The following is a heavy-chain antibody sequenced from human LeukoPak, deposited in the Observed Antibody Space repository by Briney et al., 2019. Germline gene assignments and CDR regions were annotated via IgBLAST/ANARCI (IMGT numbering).Heavy chain of an antibody. V-gene: IGHV1-69*06. CDR3: ARARETHIVVVTAFDY. J-gene: IGHJ4*02. Sequence: ASVKVSCKASGGTFSSYAISWVRQAPGQGLEWMGGIIPIFGTANYAQKFQGRVTITADKSTSTAYMEQSSLRSEDTAVYYCARARETHIVVVTAFDYWGQGTLVTVSS. D-gene: IGHD2-21*02. CDR2: IIPIFGTA. CDR1: GGTFSSYA.